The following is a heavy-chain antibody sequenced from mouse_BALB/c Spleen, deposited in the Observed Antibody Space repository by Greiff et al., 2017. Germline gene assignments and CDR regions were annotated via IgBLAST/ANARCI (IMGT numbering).Heavy chain of an antibody. Sequence: VQLQQPGAELVKPGASVKLSCKASGYTFTSYWMHWVKQRPGQGLEWIGEINPSNGRTNYNEKFKSKATLTVDKSSSTAYMQLSSLTSEDSAVYYCARRGSSYAMDYWGQGTSGTVSS. CDR1: GYTFTSYW. CDR2: INPSNGRT. V-gene: IGHV1S81*02. CDR3: ARRGSSYAMDY. J-gene: IGHJ4*01.